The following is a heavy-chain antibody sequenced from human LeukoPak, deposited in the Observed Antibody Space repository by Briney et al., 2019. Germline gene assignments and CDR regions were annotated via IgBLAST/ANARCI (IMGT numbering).Heavy chain of an antibody. J-gene: IGHJ4*02. D-gene: IGHD5-12*01. CDR2: IYNSGIT. CDR3: ARTRSDYDYSFDY. V-gene: IGHV4-31*03. CDR1: GGSISSGGYY. Sequence: KPSETLSLTCTVSGGSISSGGYYWSWIRQHPGKGLEWIGYIYNSGITYYNPSLKSRVIISVDTSDHQFSLKLSSVTAADTAVYYCARTRSDYDYSFDYCGQGTLVTVSS.